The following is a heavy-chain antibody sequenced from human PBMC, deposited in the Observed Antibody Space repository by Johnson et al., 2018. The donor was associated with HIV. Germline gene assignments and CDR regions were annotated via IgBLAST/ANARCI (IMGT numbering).Heavy chain of an antibody. CDR3: ARWGRWELGDAFDI. J-gene: IGHJ3*02. Sequence: MLLVESGGGLVQPGGSLRLSCAASGFTFSSYDMHWVRQATGKGLEWVSAIGTAGDTHYPGSVKGRFTISRDNAKNSLFLQMNTLRAEDTAVYYCARWGRWELGDAFDIWGQGTMVTVSS. CDR2: IGTAGDT. CDR1: GFTFSSYD. D-gene: IGHD1-26*01. V-gene: IGHV3-13*01.